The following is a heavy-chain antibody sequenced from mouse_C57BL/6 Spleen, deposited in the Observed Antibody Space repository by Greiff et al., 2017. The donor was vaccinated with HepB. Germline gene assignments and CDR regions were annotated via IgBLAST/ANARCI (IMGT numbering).Heavy chain of an antibody. CDR3: ARDGVLRFHWYFDV. CDR2: ISYDGSN. D-gene: IGHD1-1*01. CDR1: GYSITSGYS. J-gene: IGHJ1*03. Sequence: EVKLMESGPGLVKPSQSLSLTCSVTGYSITSGYSWNCIRQFPGKQLAWMGYISYDGSNNYNPPLKNRISITRDTSKNQFFLKLKSVTTEDTATYYCARDGVLRFHWYFDVWGTGTTVTVSS. V-gene: IGHV3-6*01.